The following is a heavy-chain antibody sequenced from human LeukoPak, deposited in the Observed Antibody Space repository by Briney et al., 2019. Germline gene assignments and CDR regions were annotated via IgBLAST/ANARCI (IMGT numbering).Heavy chain of an antibody. CDR1: GYTLTELS. J-gene: IGHJ4*02. D-gene: IGHD3-10*01. Sequence: ASVEVSCKVSGYTLTELSMHWVRQAPGKGLEWMGGFDPEDGETIYAQKFQGRVTMTEDTSTDTAYMELSSLRSEDTAVYYCATGVWFGELEGNWGQGTLVTVSS. CDR3: ATGVWFGELEGN. CDR2: FDPEDGET. V-gene: IGHV1-24*01.